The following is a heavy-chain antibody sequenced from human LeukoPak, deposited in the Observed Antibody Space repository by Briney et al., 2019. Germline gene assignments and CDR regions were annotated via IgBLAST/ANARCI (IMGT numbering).Heavy chain of an antibody. CDR3: ARLVWGDYYFDY. CDR2: IYYSGST. J-gene: IGHJ4*02. V-gene: IGHV4-61*01. D-gene: IGHD3-16*01. CDR1: GGSISSSSYY. Sequence: PSETLSLTCTVSGGSISSSSYYWSWIRQPPGKGLEWIGYIYYSGSTNYNPSLKSRVTISVDTSKNQFSLKLSSVTAADTAVYYCARLVWGDYYFDYWGQGTLVTVSS.